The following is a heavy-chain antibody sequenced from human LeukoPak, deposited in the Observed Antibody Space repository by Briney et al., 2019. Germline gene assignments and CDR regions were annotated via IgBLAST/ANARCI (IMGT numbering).Heavy chain of an antibody. J-gene: IGHJ4*02. Sequence: SETLSLTCTVSGDSISSYYWSWIRQPPGKGLEWIGYIYYSGDTNSNPSLKSRVTMSVHTSKNQFSLKLTSVTAADTAVYYCARGAATIDYWGQGILVTVSS. D-gene: IGHD6-25*01. CDR1: GDSISSYY. V-gene: IGHV4-59*01. CDR3: ARGAATIDY. CDR2: IYYSGDT.